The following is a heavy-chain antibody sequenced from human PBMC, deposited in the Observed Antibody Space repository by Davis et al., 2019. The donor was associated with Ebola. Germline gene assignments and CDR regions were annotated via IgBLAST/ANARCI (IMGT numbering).Heavy chain of an antibody. D-gene: IGHD1-26*01. CDR2: INHSGST. V-gene: IGHV4-34*01. J-gene: IGHJ5*02. Sequence: MPSETLSLTCAVYGGSFSGYYWSWIRQPPGKGLEWIGEINHSGSTNYNPSLKSRVTISVDTSKNQFSLKLSSVTAADTAVYYCARHYSGSYFWFDPWGQGTLVTVSS. CDR3: ARHYSGSYFWFDP. CDR1: GGSFSGYY.